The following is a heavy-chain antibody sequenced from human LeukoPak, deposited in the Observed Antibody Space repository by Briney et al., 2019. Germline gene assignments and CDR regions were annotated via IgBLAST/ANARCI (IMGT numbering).Heavy chain of an antibody. V-gene: IGHV4-39*01. CDR3: ARHRSGTYYRFDY. CDR2: IYYGGSS. CDR1: GDSIGSSSYF. Sequence: SETLSLTCSVSGDSIGSSSYFWDWIRQPPGKGLEWIGSIYYGGSSYYNPSLKSRVTISVDTSKNQFSLKLSSVTAADTALYYCARHRSGTYYRFDYWGQGTLVTVSS. J-gene: IGHJ4*02. D-gene: IGHD1-26*01.